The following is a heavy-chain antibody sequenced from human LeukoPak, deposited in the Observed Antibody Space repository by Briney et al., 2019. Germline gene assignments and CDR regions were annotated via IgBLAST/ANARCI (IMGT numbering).Heavy chain of an antibody. CDR2: ISHDGSSE. D-gene: IGHD3-3*01. CDR3: ASRFEWLSSFDY. CDR1: GFTFSNYA. J-gene: IGHJ4*02. V-gene: IGHV3-30*03. Sequence: PGRSLRLSCAASGFTFSNYAMHWVRQAPGKGLEWVALISHDGSSEYYGDSMKGRSTISRDNSRNTFYLQMNSLRAEDTAVYYCASRFEWLSSFDYWGQGTLVTVSS.